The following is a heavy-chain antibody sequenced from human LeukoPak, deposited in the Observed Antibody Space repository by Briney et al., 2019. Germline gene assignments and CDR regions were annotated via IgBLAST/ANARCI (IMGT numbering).Heavy chain of an antibody. J-gene: IGHJ4*02. CDR3: VRVFGTVDSSAYYFDY. V-gene: IGHV4-34*01. CDR2: INHSGST. CDR1: GGSFSGYY. Sequence: MTSETLSLTCAVYGGSFSGYYWSWIRQPPGKGLEWIGEINHSGSTNYNPSLKSRVTISVDTSKNQFSLKLSSVTAADTAVYYCVRVFGTVDSSAYYFDYWGQGTLVTVSS. D-gene: IGHD4-23*01.